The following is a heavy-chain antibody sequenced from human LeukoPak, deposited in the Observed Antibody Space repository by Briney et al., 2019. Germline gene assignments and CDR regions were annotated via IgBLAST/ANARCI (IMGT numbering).Heavy chain of an antibody. CDR1: GYTLTELS. Sequence: ASVKVSCKVSGYTLTELSMHWVRQAPGKGLEWMGGFDPEDGETIYAQKFQGRVTMTEDTSTDTAYMELSSLRSEDTAVYYCATGGDEMAGTFAFDIWGQGTMVTVSS. J-gene: IGHJ3*02. D-gene: IGHD6-19*01. CDR3: ATGGDEMAGTFAFDI. V-gene: IGHV1-24*01. CDR2: FDPEDGET.